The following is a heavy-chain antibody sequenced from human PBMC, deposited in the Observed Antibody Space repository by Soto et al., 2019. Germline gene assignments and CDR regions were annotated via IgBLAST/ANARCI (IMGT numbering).Heavy chain of an antibody. CDR2: IYYSGSA. D-gene: IGHD1-26*01. Sequence: QGQLQESGPGLVKPSETLSLICTVSGSIRSYYWSWIRQPPVKGLEWIGYIYYSGSAHYSPSLRSRVTVSVDTSKNQFSLKLSSVTAADTAVYYCARGYSTSWAPYYSGMDVWGQGTTVAVSS. CDR3: ARGYSTSWAPYYSGMDV. CDR1: GSIRSYY. J-gene: IGHJ6*02. V-gene: IGHV4-59*01.